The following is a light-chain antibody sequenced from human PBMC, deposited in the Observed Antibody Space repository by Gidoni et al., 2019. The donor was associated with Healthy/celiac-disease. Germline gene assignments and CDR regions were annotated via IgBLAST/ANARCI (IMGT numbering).Light chain of an antibody. Sequence: QSVLTQPPSASGTPGHRVTISGSGSSSNIGSNTVTWYQQLPGTAPKLLIYSNNQRPSGVPDRFSGSKSGTSAPLAISGLQSEDEADYYCAAWDDSLNGYVFGTGTKVTVL. V-gene: IGLV1-44*01. CDR3: AAWDDSLNGYV. CDR1: SSNIGSNT. CDR2: SNN. J-gene: IGLJ1*01.